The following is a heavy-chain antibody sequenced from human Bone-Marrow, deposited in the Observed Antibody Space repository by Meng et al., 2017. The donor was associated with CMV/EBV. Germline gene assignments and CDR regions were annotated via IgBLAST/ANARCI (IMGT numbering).Heavy chain of an antibody. J-gene: IGHJ4*02. Sequence: SETLSLTCIVSGGSISTYSSYWAWIRQPPGKGLEWIGSVYYSGSTYYNPSLKSRVTISVDTSKNQFSLNLGSVTAADTAVYYCARMDFWSGYYGDYWGQGTLVTVSS. CDR2: VYYSGST. D-gene: IGHD3-3*01. CDR3: ARMDFWSGYYGDY. V-gene: IGHV4-39*01. CDR1: GGSISTYSSY.